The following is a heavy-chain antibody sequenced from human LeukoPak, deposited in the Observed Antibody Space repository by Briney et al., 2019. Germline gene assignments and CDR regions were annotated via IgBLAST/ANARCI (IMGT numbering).Heavy chain of an antibody. CDR3: ARAQGGYCSGGSCYSAGNWFDP. Sequence: PSETLSLTCTVSGYSISSGYYWGWIRQPPGKGLVWIGSIYHSGSTYYNPSLKSRVTISVDTSKNQFSLKLSSVTAADTAVYYCARAQGGYCSGGSCYSAGNWFDPWGQGTLVTVSS. D-gene: IGHD2-15*01. V-gene: IGHV4-38-2*02. CDR2: IYHSGST. J-gene: IGHJ5*02. CDR1: GYSISSGYY.